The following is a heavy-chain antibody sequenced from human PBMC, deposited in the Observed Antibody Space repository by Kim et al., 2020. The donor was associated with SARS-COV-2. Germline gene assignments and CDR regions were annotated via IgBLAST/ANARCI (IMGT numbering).Heavy chain of an antibody. CDR2: INHSGST. J-gene: IGHJ4*02. CDR3: ARVGGGDCPEC. CDR1: GGSFSGYY. V-gene: IGHV4-34*01. Sequence: SETLSLTCAVYGGSFSGYYWSWIRQPPGKGLEWIGEINHSGSTNYNPSLKSRVTISVDTSKNQFSLKLSSVTAADTAVYYCARVGGGDCPECWGQGTLVTVSS. D-gene: IGHD2-21*02.